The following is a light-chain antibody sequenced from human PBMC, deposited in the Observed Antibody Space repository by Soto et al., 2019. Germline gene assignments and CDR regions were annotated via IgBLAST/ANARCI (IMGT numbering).Light chain of an antibody. V-gene: IGKV3-20*01. CDR1: QSVSSSY. CDR3: HQYNNWPKT. Sequence: EIVLTQSPDTLSLSPGERATLSCRTSQSVSSSYLAWYQQKPGQAPRLLIYGASSRATGIPDRFSGSGSGTEFTLTISRLQSEDFAVYYCHQYNNWPKTFGQGTRLEIK. J-gene: IGKJ5*01. CDR2: GAS.